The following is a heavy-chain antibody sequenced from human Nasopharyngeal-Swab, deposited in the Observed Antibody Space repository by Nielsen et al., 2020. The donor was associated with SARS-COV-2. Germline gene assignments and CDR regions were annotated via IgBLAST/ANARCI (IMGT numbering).Heavy chain of an antibody. Sequence: SDTLSLTCTVSGGSISSSSYYWGWIRQPPGKGLEWIGSIYYSGSTYYDPSLKSRVTISVDTSKNQFSLKLSSVTAADTAVYYCARQVGATVLDYWGQGTLVTVSS. CDR1: GGSISSSSYY. CDR2: IYYSGST. J-gene: IGHJ4*02. D-gene: IGHD1-26*01. CDR3: ARQVGATVLDY. V-gene: IGHV4-39*01.